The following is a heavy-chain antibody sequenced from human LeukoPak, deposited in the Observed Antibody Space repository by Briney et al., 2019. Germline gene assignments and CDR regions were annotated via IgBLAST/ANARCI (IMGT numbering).Heavy chain of an antibody. V-gene: IGHV3-48*02. J-gene: IGHJ3*02. CDR1: GXTFTTYT. CDR3: TRGASVTTYAFDM. D-gene: IGHD4-17*01. Sequence: GGSLRLSCAASGXTFTTYTMNWVRQAPGKGLEWVSYISGSSSIVYYADSVKGRFIISRDYAKNSLYLQMNSLRDEDTAVYYCTRGASVTTYAFDMWGQGTMVTVSS. CDR2: ISGSSSIV.